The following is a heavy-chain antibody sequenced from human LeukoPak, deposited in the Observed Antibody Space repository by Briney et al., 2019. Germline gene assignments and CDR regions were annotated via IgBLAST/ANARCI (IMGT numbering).Heavy chain of an antibody. V-gene: IGHV1-8*02. CDR2: MNPNSGNT. Sequence: ASVKVSCKASGYTFTGYYMHWVRQATGQGLEWMGWMNPNSGNTGYAQKFQGRVTMTRNTSISTAYMELSSLRSEDTAVYYCARGSSGWYYFDYWGQGTLVTVSS. CDR1: GYTFTGYY. D-gene: IGHD6-19*01. J-gene: IGHJ4*02. CDR3: ARGSSGWYYFDY.